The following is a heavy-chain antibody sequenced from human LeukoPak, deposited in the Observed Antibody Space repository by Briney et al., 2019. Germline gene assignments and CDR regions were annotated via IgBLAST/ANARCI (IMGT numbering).Heavy chain of an antibody. Sequence: SETLSLTCAIYSESFSGYFWSWIRQPPGKGLEWIGEINYSGSTNYNPSLKSRVTISVDTSKNQFSLKLSSVTAADTAVYYCARVEGHGYFDYWSQGILVTVSS. V-gene: IGHV4-34*01. CDR2: INYSGST. CDR3: ARVEGHGYFDY. CDR1: SESFSGYF. D-gene: IGHD3-3*01. J-gene: IGHJ4*02.